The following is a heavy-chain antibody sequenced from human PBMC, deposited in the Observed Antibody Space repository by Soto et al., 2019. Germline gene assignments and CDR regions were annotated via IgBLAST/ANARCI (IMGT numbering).Heavy chain of an antibody. CDR1: GGSISSGDYF. D-gene: IGHD3-3*01. V-gene: IGHV4-30-4*01. J-gene: IGHJ6*02. CDR2: IYYSGST. CDR3: ARVTEWLGGYGMDV. Sequence: SETLSLTCTVSGGSISSGDYFWNWIRQPPGKGLEWIGSIYYSGSTFYNPSLKGRVTMSVDTSKNQFSLNLSAVTAADTAVYYCARVTEWLGGYGMDVWGQGTTVTVSS.